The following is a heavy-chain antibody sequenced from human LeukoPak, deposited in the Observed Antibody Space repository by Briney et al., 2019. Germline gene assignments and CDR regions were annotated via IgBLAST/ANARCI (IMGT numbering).Heavy chain of an antibody. V-gene: IGHV1-46*01. D-gene: IGHD5-18*01. CDR1: GYTFTSYY. CDR3: ARDGYSYGQGRYYYYYYINV. Sequence: GASVKVSCEASGYTFTSYYMHWVRQAPAQGLEWMGTINPSGGSTSYAQKLQGRDTITRDTSTSPVYMELSSLRAEDPPVYCWARDGYSYGQGRYYYYYYINVWGKGTTVTVSS. CDR2: INPSGGST. J-gene: IGHJ6*03.